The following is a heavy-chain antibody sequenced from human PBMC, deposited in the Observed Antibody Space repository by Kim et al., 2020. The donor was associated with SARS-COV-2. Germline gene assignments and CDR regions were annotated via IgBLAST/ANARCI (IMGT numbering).Heavy chain of an antibody. J-gene: IGHJ6*02. D-gene: IGHD3-16*02. Sequence: GGSLRLSCAASGFTFSDYYMSWIRQAPGKGLEWVSYISSSSSYTNYADSVKGRFTISRDNAKNSLYLQMNSLRAEDTAVEYCARVGYDYVWGSYRDYDYYYGMDVWGQGTTVTVSS. V-gene: IGHV3-11*05. CDR2: ISSSSSYT. CDR3: ARVGYDYVWGSYRDYDYYYGMDV. CDR1: GFTFSDYY.